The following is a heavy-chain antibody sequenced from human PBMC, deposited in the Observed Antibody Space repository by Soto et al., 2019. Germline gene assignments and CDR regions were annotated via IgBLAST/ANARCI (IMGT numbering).Heavy chain of an antibody. Sequence: GGSLRLSCAASGFTFSSYAMHWVRQAPGKGLEWVAVISYDGSNKYYADSVKGRFTISRDNSKNTLYLQMNSLRAEDTAVYYCARGIAARPYYYYGMDVWGQGTTVTVSS. D-gene: IGHD6-6*01. V-gene: IGHV3-30-3*01. J-gene: IGHJ6*02. CDR3: ARGIAARPYYYYGMDV. CDR1: GFTFSSYA. CDR2: ISYDGSNK.